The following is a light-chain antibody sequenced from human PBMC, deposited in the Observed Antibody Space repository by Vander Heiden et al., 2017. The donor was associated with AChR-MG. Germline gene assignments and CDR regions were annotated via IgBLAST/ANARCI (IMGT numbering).Light chain of an antibody. CDR3: QQRSNWPLT. Sequence: PATLPLSPGGRTALSCRARHNGSSYLAWYQQKPGQTPRQLMYDAANSATGIPARFSSSGSGTEFTLTISSREPEDFAVYYCQQRSNWPLTFGGGTKVEIK. CDR2: DAA. V-gene: IGKV3-11*01. CDR1: HNGSSY. J-gene: IGKJ4*01.